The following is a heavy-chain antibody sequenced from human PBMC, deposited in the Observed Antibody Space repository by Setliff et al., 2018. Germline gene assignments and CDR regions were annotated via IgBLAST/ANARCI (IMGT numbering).Heavy chain of an antibody. Sequence: KTSETLSLTCTVSGGSITSGSFYWSWIRQPAGKKLEWIGRIHASGSPDYNPSFKSRVTISRDTSTNQFSLKLGSVTAADTAVYYCARVDFTMLQGVLGHWGQGTLVTVSS. V-gene: IGHV4-61*02. CDR1: GGSITSGSFY. CDR3: ARVDFTMLQGVLGH. J-gene: IGHJ1*01. CDR2: IHASGSP. D-gene: IGHD3-10*01.